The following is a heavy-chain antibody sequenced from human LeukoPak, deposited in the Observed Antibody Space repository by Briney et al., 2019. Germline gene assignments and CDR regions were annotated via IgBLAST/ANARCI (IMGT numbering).Heavy chain of an antibody. CDR1: GGTFSSYA. V-gene: IGHV1-69*13. D-gene: IGHD3-3*01. Sequence: ASVKVSCEASGGTFSSYAIRWVRQAPGQGLEWMGGIIPIFGTANYAQKFQGRVTITADESTSTAYMELSSPRSEDTAVYYCARTREGRFWSGYYLSIADAFDIWGQGTMVTVSS. CDR3: ARTREGRFWSGYYLSIADAFDI. J-gene: IGHJ3*02. CDR2: IIPIFGTA.